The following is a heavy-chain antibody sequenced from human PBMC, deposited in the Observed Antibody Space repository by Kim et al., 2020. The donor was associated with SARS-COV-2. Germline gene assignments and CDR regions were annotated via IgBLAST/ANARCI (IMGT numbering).Heavy chain of an antibody. CDR1: GFTFRNYG. CDR2: ISNDGSKK. J-gene: IGHJ6*02. CDR3: AKDEGGTGPSLWFYYAMDF. V-gene: IGHV3-30*18. Sequence: GGSLRLSCAAGGFTFRNYGMHWVRQAPGKGLEWVSFISNDGSKKWYLDSVKGRFTISRDNVKNTLFLQVNSLRAEDTAVFYCAKDEGGTGPSLWFYYAMDFWGHGTTVSVSS. D-gene: IGHD2-21*01.